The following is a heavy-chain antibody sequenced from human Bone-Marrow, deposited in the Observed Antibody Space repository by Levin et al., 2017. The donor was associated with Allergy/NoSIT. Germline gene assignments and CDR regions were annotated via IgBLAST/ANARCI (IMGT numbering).Heavy chain of an antibody. Sequence: PGGSLRLSCAASGFTFSSYAMHWVRQAPGKGLEWVAVISYDGSNKYYADSVKGRFTISRDNSKNTLYLQMNSLRAEDTAVYFCARDRQTCSDSSGYYHYWYFDLWGRGTLVTVSS. CDR2: ISYDGSNK. V-gene: IGHV3-30-3*01. CDR3: ARDRQTCSDSSGYYHYWYFDL. J-gene: IGHJ2*01. D-gene: IGHD3-22*01. CDR1: GFTFSSYA.